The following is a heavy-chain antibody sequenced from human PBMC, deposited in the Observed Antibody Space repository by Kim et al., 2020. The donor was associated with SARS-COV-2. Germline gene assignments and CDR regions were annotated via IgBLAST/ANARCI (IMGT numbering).Heavy chain of an antibody. D-gene: IGHD5-18*01. CDR1: GFTFSSYW. CDR3: AREYSYGSHGGFPYYYYYYGRGY. V-gene: IGHV3-7*03. J-gene: IGHJ6*02. Sequence: GGSLRLSCAASGFTFSSYWMSLVRQAPGKGLEWVANIKQDGSEKYYVDSVKGRFTISRDNAKNSLYLQMNSLRAEDTAVYYCAREYSYGSHGGFPYYYYYYGRGYWGQVTTDTVSS. CDR2: IKQDGSEK.